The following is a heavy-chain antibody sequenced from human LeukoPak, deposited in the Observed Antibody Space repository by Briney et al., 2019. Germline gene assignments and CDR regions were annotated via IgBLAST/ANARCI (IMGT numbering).Heavy chain of an antibody. Sequence: SETLSLTCTVSGGSISSSGYSWGWIRQPPGKGLEWIGSIYYSGSTYYNPSLKSRVTISADTSKNQFSLKLSSVTAADTAVYYCARAWDFWSGYYSYWGQGTLVTVSS. CDR3: ARAWDFWSGYYSY. V-gene: IGHV4-39*07. CDR2: IYYSGST. CDR1: GGSISSSGYS. J-gene: IGHJ4*02. D-gene: IGHD3-3*01.